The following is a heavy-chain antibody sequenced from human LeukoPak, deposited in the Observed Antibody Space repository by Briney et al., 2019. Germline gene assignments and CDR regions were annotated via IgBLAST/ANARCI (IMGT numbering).Heavy chain of an antibody. Sequence: GGSLRLSCAASGFTFSSYAMSWVRQAPGKGLEWVSAISGSGGSTYYADSVKGRFTISRDNSKNTLYLQMNSLKTEDTAVYYCTTEWGGYFDYWGQGTLVTVSS. V-gene: IGHV3-23*01. D-gene: IGHD3-16*01. J-gene: IGHJ4*02. CDR3: TTEWGGYFDY. CDR2: ISGSGGST. CDR1: GFTFSSYA.